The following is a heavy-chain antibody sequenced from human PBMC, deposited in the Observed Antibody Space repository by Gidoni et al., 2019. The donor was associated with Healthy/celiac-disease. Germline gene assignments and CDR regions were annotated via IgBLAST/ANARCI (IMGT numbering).Heavy chain of an antibody. CDR3: ARDWGGGFDY. V-gene: IGHV3-21*01. D-gene: IGHD3-16*01. CDR1: GFTFSSYS. Sequence: EVQLVESGGGLVKPGGSLRLSCAASGFTFSSYSMNWVRQAPGNGLEWVSCISSSSSNIYYEDSVKGRFTISRDNAKNSLYLQMNSLRAEDTAVYYWARDWGGGFDYWGQGTLVTVSS. CDR2: ISSSSSNI. J-gene: IGHJ4*02.